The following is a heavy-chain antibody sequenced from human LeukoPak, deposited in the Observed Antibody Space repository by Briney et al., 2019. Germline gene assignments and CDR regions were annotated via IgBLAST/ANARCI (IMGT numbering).Heavy chain of an antibody. D-gene: IGHD4-23*01. V-gene: IGHV1-2*02. CDR3: ARGPYGGTNDY. J-gene: IGHJ4*02. Sequence: ASVKVSCKASGGTFSSYAISWVRQAPGQGLEWMGWINPNSGGTNYAQKFQGRVTMTRDTSISTAYMELSRLRSDDTAVYYCARGPYGGTNDYWGQGTLVTVSS. CDR2: INPNSGGT. CDR1: GGTFSSYA.